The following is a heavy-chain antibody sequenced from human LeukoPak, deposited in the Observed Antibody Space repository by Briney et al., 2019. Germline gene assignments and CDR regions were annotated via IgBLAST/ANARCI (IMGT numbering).Heavy chain of an antibody. CDR2: IYHSGST. CDR3: GRNGLAGDY. J-gene: IGHJ4*02. D-gene: IGHD2-8*01. CDR1: GGSISSGGYS. Sequence: SETLSLTCAVSGGSISSGGYSWSWIRQPPGKGLEWIGYIYHSGSTYYNPSLKSRVTISVDRSKNQFSLKLSSVTAADTAVYFCGRNGLAGDYWGQGTLVTVSS. V-gene: IGHV4-30-2*01.